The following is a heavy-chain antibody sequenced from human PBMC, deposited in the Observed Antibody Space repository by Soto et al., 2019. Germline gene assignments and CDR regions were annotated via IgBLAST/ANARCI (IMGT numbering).Heavy chain of an antibody. V-gene: IGHV3-23*01. CDR3: AKASGWFGEFDY. Sequence: EVQLLESGGGLVQPGGSLRLSCAASGFTFSSYAMSWVRQAPGKGLEWVSAISGSGGSTYYADSVKGRFTISRDNSRNTLYRQMSSLRAEDTAVYYWAKASGWFGEFDYWGQGTLVTVSS. CDR1: GFTFSSYA. D-gene: IGHD3-10*01. CDR2: ISGSGGST. J-gene: IGHJ4*02.